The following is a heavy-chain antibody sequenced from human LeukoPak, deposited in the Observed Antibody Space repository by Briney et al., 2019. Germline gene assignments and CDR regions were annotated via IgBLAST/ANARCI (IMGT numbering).Heavy chain of an antibody. Sequence: GGSLRLSCVASGFTFRHYDMSWVRQAPGKGLEWVSSINTSGGSIYYADSLQGRFTISRDNSKNTLHLQMNNVRAEDTALYYCMKLPTMIIVIDTDFEYWGQGAQVTVSS. V-gene: IGHV3-23*01. CDR3: MKLPTMIIVIDTDFEY. CDR2: INTSGGSI. D-gene: IGHD2-21*01. J-gene: IGHJ4*02. CDR1: GFTFRHYD.